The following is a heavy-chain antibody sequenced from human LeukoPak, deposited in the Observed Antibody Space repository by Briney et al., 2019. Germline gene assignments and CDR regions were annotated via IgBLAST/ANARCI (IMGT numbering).Heavy chain of an antibody. J-gene: IGHJ4*02. CDR3: VKGGFTYYDD. CDR2: INTGDIT. D-gene: IGHD3-22*01. Sequence: GGSLRLSCAASGFTFDYSAMTWVRQAQEKGLEWVSTINTGDITFYANSVKGRFTISRDNSKNALFLQMNSLRAEDTAIYYCVKGGFTYYDDWGQGTLVTVSS. CDR1: GFTFDYSA. V-gene: IGHV3-23*01.